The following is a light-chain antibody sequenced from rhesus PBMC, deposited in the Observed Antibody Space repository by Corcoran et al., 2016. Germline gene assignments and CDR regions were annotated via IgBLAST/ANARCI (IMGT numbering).Light chain of an antibody. CDR3: QHYNSAPLT. J-gene: IGKJ4*01. Sequence: DIQMTQSPSSLSASVGDRVTITRRASQGISSYLAWYQQKPGKAPQPLIYYASNLQSGVPSRFSGSGSWTEFPLPISSLQPEDFATYYFQHYNSAPLTFGGGTKVELK. CDR2: YAS. CDR1: QGISSY. V-gene: IGKV1-37*01.